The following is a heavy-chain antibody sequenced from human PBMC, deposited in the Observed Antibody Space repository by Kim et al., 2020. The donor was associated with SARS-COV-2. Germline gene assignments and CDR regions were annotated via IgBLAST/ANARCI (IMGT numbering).Heavy chain of an antibody. J-gene: IGHJ2*01. CDR3: ARPKGDYDILTGYYPPHWYFDL. Sequence: GESLKISCKGSGYSFTSYWIGWVRQMPGKGLEWMGIIYPGDSDTRYSPSFQGQVTIPADKSISTAYLQWSSLKASDTAMYYCARPKGDYDILTGYYPPHWYFDLWGRGTLVTVSS. CDR1: GYSFTSYW. V-gene: IGHV5-51*01. D-gene: IGHD3-9*01. CDR2: IYPGDSDT.